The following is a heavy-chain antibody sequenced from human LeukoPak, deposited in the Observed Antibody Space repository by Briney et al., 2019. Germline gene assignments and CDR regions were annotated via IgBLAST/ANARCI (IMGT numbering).Heavy chain of an antibody. V-gene: IGHV1-69*04. D-gene: IGHD4-4*01. CDR3: ARSLGNDYKGY. CDR1: GGTFSSYA. Sequence: GASVKVSCKASGGTFSSYAISWVRQAPGQGLEWMGRIIPILGIANYAQKFQGRVTIIADKSTSTAYMELSSLRSEDTAVYYCARSLGNDYKGYWGQGTLVTVSS. CDR2: IIPILGIA. J-gene: IGHJ4*02.